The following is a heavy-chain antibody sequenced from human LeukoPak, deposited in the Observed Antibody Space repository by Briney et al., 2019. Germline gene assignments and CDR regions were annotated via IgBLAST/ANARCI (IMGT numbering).Heavy chain of an antibody. D-gene: IGHD4-11*01. CDR1: GFTFSDYG. J-gene: IGHJ4*02. CDR2: IWYDGTNK. CDR3: ARVSTTANYFDY. Sequence: GRSLRLSCAASGFTFSDYGMHWVRQALGKGLEWVAIIWYDGTNKYYADSVKGRFTISRDNSKNTLYLQMNGLRAEDTAVYYCARVSTTANYFDYWGQGTLVTVSS. V-gene: IGHV3-33*01.